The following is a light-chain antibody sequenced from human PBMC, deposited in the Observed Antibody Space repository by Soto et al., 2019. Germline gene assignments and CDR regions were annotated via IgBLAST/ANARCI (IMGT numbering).Light chain of an antibody. CDR2: DAS. J-gene: IGKJ4*01. V-gene: IGKV3-15*01. Sequence: EIVMTQSPATLSVSPGERATLSCRASQSVSTQLAWYQHKPGQAPRLLIYDASTRATGIPARFRGSGSGTEFTLTISSLQSGDFAVYYCQQYDNWPPLTFGGGTKVEIK. CDR1: QSVSTQ. CDR3: QQYDNWPPLT.